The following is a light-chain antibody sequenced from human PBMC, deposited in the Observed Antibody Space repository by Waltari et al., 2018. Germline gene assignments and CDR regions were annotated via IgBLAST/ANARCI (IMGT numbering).Light chain of an antibody. J-gene: IGLJ3*02. Sequence: QSVLTQPPSASATPGQRVTISCSGSSSNIGSNSVYWYQQLPGTAPKLLIYKSKQRPSGVPDRFSASKSGTSASLAISGLRSEDGADYYCASWDDSLSGRVFGGGTKLTVL. V-gene: IGLV1-47*01. CDR3: ASWDDSLSGRV. CDR1: SSNIGSNS. CDR2: KSK.